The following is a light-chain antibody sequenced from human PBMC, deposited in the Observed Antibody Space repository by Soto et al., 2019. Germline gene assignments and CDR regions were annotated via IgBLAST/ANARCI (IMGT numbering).Light chain of an antibody. J-gene: IGKJ5*01. CDR2: GAS. Sequence: EIVMTQSPATLSVSPGERATLSCRASQSVSGNLAWYQQKPGQAPRLLIYGASTRATGIPARFSGSGSGTEFTLTISSLQSEDVAVYYCQQYNNWLITFGQGTLLEIK. V-gene: IGKV3-15*01. CDR1: QSVSGN. CDR3: QQYNNWLIT.